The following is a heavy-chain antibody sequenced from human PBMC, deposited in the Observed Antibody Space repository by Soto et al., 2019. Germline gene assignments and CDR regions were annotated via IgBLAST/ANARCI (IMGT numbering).Heavy chain of an antibody. CDR1: GFTFSSYG. V-gene: IGHV3-33*01. CDR2: VWYDGGNK. J-gene: IGHJ6*02. Sequence: QVQLVESGGGVVQPGRSLRLSCAASGFTFSSYGMHWVRQAPGKGLEWVALVWYDGGNKYYADSVKGRFTISRDNSKNPRYLQMSSLRDEETAVYYCVRAAGYSGNDYVYYYGMDVWGQGTTVTVSS. D-gene: IGHD5-12*01. CDR3: VRAAGYSGNDYVYYYGMDV.